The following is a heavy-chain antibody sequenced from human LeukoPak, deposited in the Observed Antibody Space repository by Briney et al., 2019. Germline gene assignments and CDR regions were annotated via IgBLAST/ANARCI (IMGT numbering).Heavy chain of an antibody. CDR2: IWYDGSNK. J-gene: IGHJ4*02. V-gene: IGHV3-33*01. CDR3: ARLDYYDSSGYYYPTRFGLDY. Sequence: PGGSLRLSCAASGFTFSSYGMHWVRQAPGKGLEWVAVIWYDGSNKYYADSVKGRFTISRDNSKNTLYLQMNSLRAEDTAVYYCARLDYYDSSGYYYPTRFGLDYWGQGTLVTVSS. D-gene: IGHD3-22*01. CDR1: GFTFSSYG.